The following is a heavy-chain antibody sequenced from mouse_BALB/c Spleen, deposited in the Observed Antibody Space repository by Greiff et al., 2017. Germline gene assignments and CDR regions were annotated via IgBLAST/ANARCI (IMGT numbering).Heavy chain of an antibody. CDR2: IDPETGGT. J-gene: IGHJ4*01. CDR1: GFTFTDYE. V-gene: IGHV1-15*01. Sequence: QVQLKESGAELVRPGASVTLSCKASGFTFTDYEMHWVKQTPVHGLEWIGAIDPETGGTAYNQKFKGKATLTADKSSSTAYMELRSLTSEDSAVYYCTSSLLDAMDYWGQGTSVTVSS. D-gene: IGHD2-1*01. CDR3: TSSLLDAMDY.